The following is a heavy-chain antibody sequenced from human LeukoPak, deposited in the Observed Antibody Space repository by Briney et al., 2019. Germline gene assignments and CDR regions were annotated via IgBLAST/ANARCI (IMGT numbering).Heavy chain of an antibody. J-gene: IGHJ6*02. V-gene: IGHV4-39*01. D-gene: IGHD6-13*01. CDR2: IYYSGNT. Sequence: SETLSLTCTVSGGAISDSNYYWGWIRQPPGEGLEWIGNIYYSGNTFYNPSLRSRVSISGDTSKNQVSLKVNSVTAADTAVYYCARLGAAPGPPHYFYYGMDVWGQGTTVTVS. CDR1: GGAISDSNYY. CDR3: ARLGAAPGPPHYFYYGMDV.